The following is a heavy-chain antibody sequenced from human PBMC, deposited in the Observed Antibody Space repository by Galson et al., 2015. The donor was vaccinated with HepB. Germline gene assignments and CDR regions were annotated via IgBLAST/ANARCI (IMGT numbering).Heavy chain of an antibody. V-gene: IGHV1-18*04. J-gene: IGHJ4*02. CDR3: ARDMGGDYAPTRTFDY. D-gene: IGHD4-17*01. CDR1: GYTFTSYG. CDR2: ISAYNGNT. Sequence: SVKVSCKASGYTFTSYGNSWVRQAPGQGLEWMGWISAYNGNTNYAQKLQGRVTMTTDTSTSTAYMELRSLRSDDTAVYYCARDMGGDYAPTRTFDYWGQGTLVTVSS.